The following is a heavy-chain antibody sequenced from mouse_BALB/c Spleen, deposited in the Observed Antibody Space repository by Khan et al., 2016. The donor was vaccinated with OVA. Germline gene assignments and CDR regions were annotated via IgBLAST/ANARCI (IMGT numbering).Heavy chain of an antibody. V-gene: IGHV3-2*02. CDR3: ARRVLLLYWYFDV. J-gene: IGHJ1*01. CDR1: GYSITSDYA. CDR2: ISYSGST. Sequence: EVQLQESGPGLVKPSQSLSLTCTVTGYSITSDYARNWIRQFPGNKLEWMGYISYSGSTYYNPSLKSRITVTRDTSKNQFFLQSNSVTTEHTTTYYCARRVLLLYWYFDVWGAGTTVTVSS. D-gene: IGHD1-1*01.